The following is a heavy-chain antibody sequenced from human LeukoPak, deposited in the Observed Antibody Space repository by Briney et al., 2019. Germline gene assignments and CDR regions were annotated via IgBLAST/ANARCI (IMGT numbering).Heavy chain of an antibody. V-gene: IGHV4-30-2*01. CDR1: GGSISSGGYS. J-gene: IGHJ5*02. CDR3: AREGDNWFDP. Sequence: SETLSLTCAVSGGSISSGGYSWSWIRQPPGKGLEWIGYIYHSGSTYYNPSLKSRVTISVDRSKNQFSLKLSSVTAADTAVYYCAREGDNWFDPWGQGTLVTASS. CDR2: IYHSGST.